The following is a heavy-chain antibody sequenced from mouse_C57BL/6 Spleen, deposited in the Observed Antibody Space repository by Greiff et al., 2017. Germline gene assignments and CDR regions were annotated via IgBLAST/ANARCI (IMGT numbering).Heavy chain of an antibody. CDR2: IDPSDSYT. D-gene: IGHD1-1*01. V-gene: IGHV1-69*01. CDR3: ARGNYYGSRREFAY. Sequence: QVQLQQPGAELVMPGASVKLSCKASGYTFTSYWMHWVKQRPGQGLEWIGGIDPSDSYTNYNQKFKGKSTLTVDKSSSTAYMQLSSLTSEDSAVYYCARGNYYGSRREFAYWGQGTLVTVSA. CDR1: GYTFTSYW. J-gene: IGHJ3*01.